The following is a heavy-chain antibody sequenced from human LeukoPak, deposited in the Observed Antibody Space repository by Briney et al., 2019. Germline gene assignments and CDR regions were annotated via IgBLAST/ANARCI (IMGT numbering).Heavy chain of an antibody. CDR3: AKAGGWTNYFDY. CDR2: ISAGGGST. J-gene: IGHJ4*02. Sequence: GGSLRLSCAASGFTFSSYAMTWVRQAPGKGLEWVSAISAGGGSTYYADSVKGRFAISRDNSKNTLYLQLNSLRAEDTAVYYCAKAGGWTNYFDYWGQGTLVTVSS. D-gene: IGHD6-19*01. V-gene: IGHV3-23*01. CDR1: GFTFSSYA.